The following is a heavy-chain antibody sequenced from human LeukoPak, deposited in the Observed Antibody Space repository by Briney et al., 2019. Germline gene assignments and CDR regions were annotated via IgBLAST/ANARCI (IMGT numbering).Heavy chain of an antibody. Sequence: QSGGSLRFSCAASGFTFSSYSMNWVRQAPGKGLEWLSYISSSSSSIYYADSVKGRFTISRDNAKNSLYLQMNSLRAEDTAVYYCARVRVGSGWNEIDYWGQGTLVTVSS. J-gene: IGHJ4*02. CDR3: ARVRVGSGWNEIDY. CDR2: ISSSSSSI. CDR1: GFTFSSYS. D-gene: IGHD1-1*01. V-gene: IGHV3-48*04.